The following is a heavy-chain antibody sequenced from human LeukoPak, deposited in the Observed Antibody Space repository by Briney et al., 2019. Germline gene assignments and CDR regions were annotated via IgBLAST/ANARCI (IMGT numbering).Heavy chain of an antibody. V-gene: IGHV3-23*01. D-gene: IGHD3-10*02. CDR1: GFTFSDYA. CDR2: ISDNGRST. Sequence: PGGSLRLSCAASGFTFSDYAMHWVRQAPGKGLEWVSTISDNGRSTHYADSVKGRFTISRDNSKNTLDLQMNSLKAEDTAIYYCAKDVRPGGGGMDVWGQGTTVTVSS. J-gene: IGHJ6*02. CDR3: AKDVRPGGGGMDV.